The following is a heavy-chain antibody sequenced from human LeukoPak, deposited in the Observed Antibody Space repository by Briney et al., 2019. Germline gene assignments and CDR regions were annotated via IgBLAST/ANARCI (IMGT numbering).Heavy chain of an antibody. V-gene: IGHV1-2*02. J-gene: IGHJ6*03. CDR2: INPNSGGT. D-gene: IGHD3-3*01. CDR3: ARDSPPDYDFWSGYSGANYMDV. CDR1: GYTFTGYY. Sequence: ASVKVSFKASGYTFTGYYMHWVRQAPGQGLEWMGWINPNSGGTNYAQTFPGRVTFTRDTSISTTYLELSRLSSDDTVVYYCARDSPPDYDFWSGYSGANYMDVWGKGTTVTVSS.